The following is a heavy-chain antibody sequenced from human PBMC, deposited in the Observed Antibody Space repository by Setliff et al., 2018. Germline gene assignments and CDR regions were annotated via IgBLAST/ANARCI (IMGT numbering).Heavy chain of an antibody. Sequence: ASVKVFCKDSGYTFSTYGISWVRQAPGQGLEGMGRINPDSGGTKYSQKFQGRVTITRDTSASTAYMELSSLRSEDTAVYYCARDPASSGYDTYYYYYGMDVWGQGTTVTVSS. V-gene: IGHV1-18*01. CDR2: INPDSGGT. D-gene: IGHD5-12*01. CDR1: GYTFSTYG. CDR3: ARDPASSGYDTYYYYYGMDV. J-gene: IGHJ6*02.